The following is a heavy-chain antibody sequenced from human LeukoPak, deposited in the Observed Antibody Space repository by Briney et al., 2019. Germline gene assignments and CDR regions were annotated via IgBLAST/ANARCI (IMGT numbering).Heavy chain of an antibody. CDR3: ARAHILRFLEWPYYYYYMDV. J-gene: IGHJ6*03. V-gene: IGHV1-2*02. CDR2: INPNSGGT. D-gene: IGHD3-3*01. CDR1: GYTFTGYY. Sequence: GASVKVSCKASGYTFTGYYMHWVRQAPGQGLEWMGWINPNSGGTNYAQKFKGRVTMTRDTSISTAYMELSRLRSDDTAVYYCARAHILRFLEWPYYYYYMDVWGKGTTVTVSS.